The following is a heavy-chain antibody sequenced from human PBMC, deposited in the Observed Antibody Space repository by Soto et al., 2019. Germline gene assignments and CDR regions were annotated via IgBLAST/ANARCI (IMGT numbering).Heavy chain of an antibody. CDR1: GFTFSSYW. J-gene: IGHJ5*02. D-gene: IGHD4-17*01. Sequence: EVQLVESGGGLVQPGGSLRLSCAASGFTFSSYWMHWVRQAPGKGLVWVSRINSDGSSTSYADSVKGRFTISRDNAKNTLYLQMNSLRAEDTAVYYCARAGQNDYGDYDWFDPWGQRTLVTVSS. CDR2: INSDGSST. V-gene: IGHV3-74*01. CDR3: ARAGQNDYGDYDWFDP.